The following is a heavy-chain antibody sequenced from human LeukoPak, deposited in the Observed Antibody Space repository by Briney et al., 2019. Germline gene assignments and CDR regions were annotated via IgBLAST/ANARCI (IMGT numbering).Heavy chain of an antibody. Sequence: GGSLRLSCTASGFTFGDYAMSWFRQARGKGLEWVGFIRSKAYGGTTEYAASVKGRFTISRDDSKSIAYLQMNSLKTEDTAVYYCAFIFSSGPDYWGQGTLVTVSS. CDR1: GFTFGDYA. CDR2: IRSKAYGGTT. V-gene: IGHV3-49*03. CDR3: AFIFSSGPDY. D-gene: IGHD6-19*01. J-gene: IGHJ4*02.